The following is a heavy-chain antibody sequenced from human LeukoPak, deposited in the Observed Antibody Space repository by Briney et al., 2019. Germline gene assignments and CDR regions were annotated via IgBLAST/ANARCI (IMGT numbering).Heavy chain of an antibody. D-gene: IGHD4-23*01. V-gene: IGHV4-34*01. CDR1: GGSFSDSY. CDR2: ISHSGDT. Sequence: SETLSLTCAVYGGSFSDSYWSWIRQPPGEGLEWVGEISHSGDTNYNPSLKCRVTISVDTSKNQFSLNLSSVTAADTAVYYCARGSNSVAYWGQGTLVTVSS. J-gene: IGHJ4*02. CDR3: ARGSNSVAY.